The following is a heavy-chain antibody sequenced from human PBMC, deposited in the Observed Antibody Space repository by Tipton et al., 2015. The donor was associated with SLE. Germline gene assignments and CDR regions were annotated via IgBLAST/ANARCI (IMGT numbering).Heavy chain of an antibody. J-gene: IGHJ4*02. Sequence: GLVKPSETLSLTCSVSDYSVSSGFFWGWIRQAPGKGPEWIGSVYETGITYYNPSLQSRVTISEDTSKNQFSLRLTSVTAADTAVYYCAHYFYDATGYQSVDDWGQGALVTVSS. CDR3: AHYFYDATGYQSVDD. D-gene: IGHD3-22*01. V-gene: IGHV4-38-2*02. CDR2: VYETGIT. CDR1: DYSVSSGFF.